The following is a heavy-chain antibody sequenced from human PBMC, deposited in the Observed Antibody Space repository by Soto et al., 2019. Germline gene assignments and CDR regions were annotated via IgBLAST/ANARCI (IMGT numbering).Heavy chain of an antibody. J-gene: IGHJ4*02. V-gene: IGHV1-58*01. CDR3: ATDKGDSYGYGTY. CDR2: IVGGSGNT. Sequence: SXKVSYKASGFSXTNSAVKLVRQARGQRLEWIGWIVGGSGNTNYAQMLQERFTITSDMSKTTAYIELSSLSPEDTAVYYCATDKGDSYGYGTYWGQGTLGTVSS. D-gene: IGHD5-18*01. CDR1: GFSXTNSA.